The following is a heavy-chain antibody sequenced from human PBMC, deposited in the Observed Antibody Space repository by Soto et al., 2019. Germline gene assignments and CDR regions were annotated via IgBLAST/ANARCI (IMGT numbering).Heavy chain of an antibody. CDR3: ARISSGWSSNWFDP. V-gene: IGHV4-34*01. CDR1: GGSFSGYY. Sequence: QVQLQQWGAGLLKPSETLSLTCAVYGGSFSGYYWSWIRQPPGKGLEWIGEINHSGSTNYNPSLRVRVTISVDTPKDQFSLKRSSVTAADTAVYYCARISSGWSSNWFDPWGQGTLVTVSS. CDR2: INHSGST. J-gene: IGHJ5*02. D-gene: IGHD6-19*01.